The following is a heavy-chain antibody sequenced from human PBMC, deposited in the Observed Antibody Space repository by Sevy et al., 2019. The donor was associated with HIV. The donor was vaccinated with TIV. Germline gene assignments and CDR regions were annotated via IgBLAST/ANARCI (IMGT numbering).Heavy chain of an antibody. CDR2: IYSGGST. CDR3: ARVLGDGYNWGYYYYYGMDV. Sequence: GGSLRLSCAASGFTVSSNYMSWVRQAPGKGLEWVSVIYSGGSTYYADSVKGRFTISRDNCKNTLYLQMNSLRAEDTAVYYCARVLGDGYNWGYYYYYGMDVWGQGTTVTVSS. CDR1: GFTVSSNY. V-gene: IGHV3-53*01. D-gene: IGHD5-12*01. J-gene: IGHJ6*02.